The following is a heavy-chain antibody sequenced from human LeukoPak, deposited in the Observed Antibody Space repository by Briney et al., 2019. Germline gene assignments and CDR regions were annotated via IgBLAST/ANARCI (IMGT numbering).Heavy chain of an antibody. Sequence: SETLSLTCAVYGGSFSGYYWSWIRQPPGKGLEWIGEINHSGSTNYNPSLKSRVTISVDTSKNQFSLKLSSVTAADTAVYYCARLIKHITFGGVIAFTLDYWGQGTLVTASS. V-gene: IGHV4-34*01. CDR2: INHSGST. D-gene: IGHD3-16*02. CDR1: GGSFSGYY. J-gene: IGHJ4*02. CDR3: ARLIKHITFGGVIAFTLDY.